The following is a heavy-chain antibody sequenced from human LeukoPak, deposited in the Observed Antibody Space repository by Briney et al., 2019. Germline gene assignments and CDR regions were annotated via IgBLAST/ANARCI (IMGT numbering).Heavy chain of an antibody. CDR3: TRDQNVRGVAAGMEGWFDP. D-gene: IGHD1-1*01. CDR1: GDTFSNFV. Sequence: SVKVSCKTSGDTFSNFVISWVRQAPGQGLEWMARIIPKFDLAKIAQKFEGRVTITADTSTSTVYLELSNVRSDDTAIYYCTRDQNVRGVAAGMEGWFDPWGQGTLVTVSS. CDR2: IIPKFDLA. V-gene: IGHV1-69*04. J-gene: IGHJ5*02.